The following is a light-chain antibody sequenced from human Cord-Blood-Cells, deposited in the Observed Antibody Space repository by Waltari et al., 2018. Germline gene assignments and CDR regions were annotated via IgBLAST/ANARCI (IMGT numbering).Light chain of an antibody. J-gene: IGKJ5*01. Sequence: DIVMTQSPDPLPVSLRERATIHCKSSQSVLYSSNNKNYLAWYQQKPGQPPKLLIYWASTRESGVPDRFSGSGSGTDFTLTISSLQAEDVAVYYCQQYNSTPSTFGQGTRLEIK. CDR2: WAS. CDR3: QQYNSTPST. V-gene: IGKV4-1*01. CDR1: QSVLYSSNNKNY.